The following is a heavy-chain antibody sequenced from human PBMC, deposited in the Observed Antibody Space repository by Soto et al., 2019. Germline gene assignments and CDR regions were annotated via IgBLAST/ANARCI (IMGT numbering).Heavy chain of an antibody. CDR2: INPNSGGT. Sequence: ASVKVSCKASGYTFTGYYMHWVRQAPGQGLEWMGWINPNSGGTNYAQKFQGRVTMTRDTSISTAYMELSRLRSDDTAVYYCARDVPAGGLWFGELYAFDIWDQGTMVTVSS. CDR3: ARDVPAGGLWFGELYAFDI. CDR1: GYTFTGYY. J-gene: IGHJ3*02. V-gene: IGHV1-2*02. D-gene: IGHD3-10*01.